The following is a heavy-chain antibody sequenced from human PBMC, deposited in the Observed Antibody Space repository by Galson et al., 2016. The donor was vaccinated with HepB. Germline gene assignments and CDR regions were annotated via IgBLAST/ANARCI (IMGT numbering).Heavy chain of an antibody. CDR1: GFMFSSYW. CDR2: LNKDGSEK. D-gene: IGHD2-2*01. Sequence: SLRLSCAASGFMFSSYWMSWVRQAPGKGLEWVANLNKDGSEKYYMDSVKGRFTISRDNAKNALYLQMTSLRAEDTAVYYCARTIVAVPGANDYFDYWGQGTLVTVSS. J-gene: IGHJ4*02. CDR3: ARTIVAVPGANDYFDY. V-gene: IGHV3-7*01.